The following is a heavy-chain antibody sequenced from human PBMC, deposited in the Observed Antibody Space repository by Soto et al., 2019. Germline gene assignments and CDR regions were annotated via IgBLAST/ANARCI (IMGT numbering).Heavy chain of an antibody. CDR3: ATSGGGCYLC. J-gene: IGHJ4*02. CDR2: LNPYSGDT. V-gene: IGHV1-8*01. Sequence: QVKLVQSGAEVKKPGASVKVSCKASGYTFSSYDINWVRQATGQGLEWMGWLNPYSGDTGYAQKFQRSVTLPRNTCLNNASIDLSSLTSDVTAVYYCATSGGGCYLCWGQGTLVTVTS. D-gene: IGHD2-15*01. CDR1: GYTFSSYD.